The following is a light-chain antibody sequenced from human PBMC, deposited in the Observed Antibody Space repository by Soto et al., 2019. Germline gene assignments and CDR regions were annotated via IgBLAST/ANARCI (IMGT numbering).Light chain of an antibody. CDR3: QQYNSYSPET. CDR2: DAS. Sequence: DIHLTQSPSSLSASIGDRITITFRSSQSIFSFLSWYQQRPGKAPKLLIYDASSLESGVPSRFSGSGSGTEFTLTISSLQPDDFATYYCQQYNSYSPETFGQGTKVDIK. CDR1: QSIFSF. J-gene: IGKJ1*01. V-gene: IGKV1-5*01.